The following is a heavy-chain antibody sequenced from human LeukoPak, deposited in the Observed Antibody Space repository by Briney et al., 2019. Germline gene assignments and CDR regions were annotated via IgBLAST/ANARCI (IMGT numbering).Heavy chain of an antibody. CDR3: GRDDRKYCSGGSCFSLASSYYYALDV. CDR2: NSSSGSYI. CDR1: GFTFNNYS. J-gene: IGHJ6*02. D-gene: IGHD2-15*01. V-gene: IGHV3-21*01. Sequence: GGSLRLSCAASGFTFNNYSMNWVRQAPGRGLEWVSSNSSSGSYIHYADSVKGRYTISRDNAEHSLYLQVNSLRVEDTAVYYCGRDDRKYCSGGSCFSLASSYYYALDVWGQGTTVTVSS.